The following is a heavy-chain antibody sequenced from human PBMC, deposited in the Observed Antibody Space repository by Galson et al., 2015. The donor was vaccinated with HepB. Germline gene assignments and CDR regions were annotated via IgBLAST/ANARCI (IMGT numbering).Heavy chain of an antibody. CDR2: INPYNSAT. CDR3: ARGALAVVVGGTQNNWFDP. J-gene: IGHJ5*02. D-gene: IGHD2-15*01. Sequence: SVKVTSQTSGYTFSPSHITRVRQVPGQGLECIGWINPYNSATNYARRLQGRVTMTTDTFTSTAYMELRRLRSDDTTITYCARGALAVVVGGTQNNWFDPWGQGTLVTVSS. CDR1: GYTFSPSH. V-gene: IGHV1-18*01.